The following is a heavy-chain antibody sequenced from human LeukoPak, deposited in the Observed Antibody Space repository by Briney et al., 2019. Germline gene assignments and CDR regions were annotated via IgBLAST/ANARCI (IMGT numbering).Heavy chain of an antibody. V-gene: IGHV1-2*02. D-gene: IGHD3-22*01. CDR1: GYTFTGYY. J-gene: IGHJ4*02. Sequence: ASVKVSCKASGYTFTGYYMHWVRQAPGQGLEWMGWINPNSGGTNYAQKFQGRVTMTRDTSISTAYMELSRLRSDDTAVYYCARFPRRDYDSSGHPFDYWGQGTLVTVSS. CDR3: ARFPRRDYDSSGHPFDY. CDR2: INPNSGGT.